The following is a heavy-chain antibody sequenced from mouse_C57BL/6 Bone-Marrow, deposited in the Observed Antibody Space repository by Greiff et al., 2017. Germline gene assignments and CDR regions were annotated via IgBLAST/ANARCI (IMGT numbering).Heavy chain of an antibody. Sequence: VHVKQSGAELVRPGSSVKMSCKTSGYTFTSYGINWVKQRPGQGLEWIGYIYIGNGYTEYNEKFKGKATLTSDTSSSTAYMQLSSLTSEDSAIYFCARSGGLWLRRLCAYWGQGTLVTVSA. CDR2: IYIGNGYT. CDR3: ARSGGLWLRRLCAY. D-gene: IGHD2-2*01. CDR1: GYTFTSYG. V-gene: IGHV1-58*01. J-gene: IGHJ3*01.